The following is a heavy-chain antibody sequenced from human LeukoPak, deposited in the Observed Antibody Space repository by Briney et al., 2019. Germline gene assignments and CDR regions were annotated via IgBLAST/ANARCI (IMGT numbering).Heavy chain of an antibody. CDR1: GFTFSSYA. CDR2: ISYDGSNK. J-gene: IGHJ1*01. Sequence: GGSLRLSCAASGFTFSSYAMQWVRQAPGKVLEWVEAISYDGSNKYYADSVKGRFTISRDNSKNTLYLQMNSLRAEDTAVYYCARVVATIIVYMENFQQWGQGNLVAVSS. D-gene: IGHD5-12*01. CDR3: ARVVATIIVYMENFQQ. V-gene: IGHV3-30-3*01.